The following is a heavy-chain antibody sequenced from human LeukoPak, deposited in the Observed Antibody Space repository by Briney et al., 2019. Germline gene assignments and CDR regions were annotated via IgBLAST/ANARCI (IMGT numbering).Heavy chain of an antibody. J-gene: IGHJ5*02. CDR2: INHSGST. Sequence: SETLSLTCAVYGGSFSGYYWSWIRQPPGKGLEWIGEINHSGSTNYNPSLKSRGTISVDTSKNQFSLKLSSVTAADTAVYYCARGRTSRTGWFDPWGQGTLVTVSS. CDR1: GGSFSGYY. CDR3: ARGRTSRTGWFDP. D-gene: IGHD1-1*01. V-gene: IGHV4-34*01.